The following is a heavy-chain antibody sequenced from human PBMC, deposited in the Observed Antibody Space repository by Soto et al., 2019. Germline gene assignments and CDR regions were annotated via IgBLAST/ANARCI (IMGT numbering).Heavy chain of an antibody. D-gene: IGHD3-10*02. CDR2: IFYSGST. J-gene: IGHJ5*01. Sequence: QVQLQESGPGLVKPSETLSLTCTVSGGSISSYYWSWIRQPPGKGLEWIGFIFYSGSTSYNPSLNSRVTISIDTSEYQFSLKLNSVTAAYTAVYYCASMIGDPVLSFDSWGQGTLVAVSS. V-gene: IGHV4-59*01. CDR1: GGSISSYY. CDR3: ASMIGDPVLSFDS.